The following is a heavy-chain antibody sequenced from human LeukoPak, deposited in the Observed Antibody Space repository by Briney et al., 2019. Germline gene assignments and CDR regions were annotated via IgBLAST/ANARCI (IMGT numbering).Heavy chain of an antibody. CDR3: ARVPYYYDSSGPWDYWYFDL. Sequence: PSETLSLTCTVSGDSLSSYYWSWIRQPPGKGLEWIGSIYYSGSTYYNPSLKSRVTISVDTSKNQFSLKLSSVTAADTAVHYCARVPYYYDSSGPWDYWYFDLWGRGTLVTVSS. CDR1: GDSLSSYY. CDR2: IYYSGST. J-gene: IGHJ2*01. V-gene: IGHV4-39*07. D-gene: IGHD3-22*01.